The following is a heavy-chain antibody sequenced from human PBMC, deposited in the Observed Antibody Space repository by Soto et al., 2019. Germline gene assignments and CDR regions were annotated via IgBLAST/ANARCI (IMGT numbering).Heavy chain of an antibody. Sequence: GGSLRLSCAASGFTFSSYAMHWVRQAPGKGLEWVAVISYDGSNKYYADSVKGRFTISRDNSKNTLYLQMNSLRAEDTAVYYCARSYYYDSSGILRGDYYYYYGMDVWGQGTTVTVSS. J-gene: IGHJ6*02. CDR1: GFTFSSYA. CDR2: ISYDGSNK. V-gene: IGHV3-30-3*01. CDR3: ARSYYYDSSGILRGDYYYYYGMDV. D-gene: IGHD3-22*01.